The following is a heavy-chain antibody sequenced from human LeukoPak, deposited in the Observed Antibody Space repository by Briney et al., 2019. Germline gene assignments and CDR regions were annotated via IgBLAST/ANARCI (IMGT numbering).Heavy chain of an antibody. CDR3: ATDKNYYDSSGYPFNF. V-gene: IGHV3-30*03. Sequence: PGGSLRLSCVPSGFTFSSCGMHWVRQAPGKGLEWVAVISYDGSNKCDGSNKYCADSVKGRFTISRDNSKNTLYLQMNSLRAEDTAVYYCATDKNYYDSSGYPFNFWGQGTLVTVSS. J-gene: IGHJ4*02. CDR1: GFTFSSCG. D-gene: IGHD3-22*01. CDR2: ISYDGSNKCDGSNK.